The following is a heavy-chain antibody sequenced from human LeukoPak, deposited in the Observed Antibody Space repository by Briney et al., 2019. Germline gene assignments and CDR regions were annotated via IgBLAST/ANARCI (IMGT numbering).Heavy chain of an antibody. CDR1: GGTFSSYA. J-gene: IGHJ4*02. V-gene: IGHV1-69*13. CDR2: IIPMFGAV. D-gene: IGHD6-19*01. Sequence: SVKVSCKASGGTFSSYAVNWVRLAPGQGLEWMGGIIPMFGAVNYAQQFQGRVTITADESTSTSYMELSSLRSEDTAVYYCARGIAVANYYFDYWGQGTLVTVSS. CDR3: ARGIAVANYYFDY.